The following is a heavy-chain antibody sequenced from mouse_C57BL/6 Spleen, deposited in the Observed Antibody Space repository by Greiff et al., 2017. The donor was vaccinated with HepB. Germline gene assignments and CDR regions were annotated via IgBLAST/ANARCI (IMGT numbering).Heavy chain of an antibody. D-gene: IGHD2-5*01. CDR3: ARHNYYSNYGYAMDY. J-gene: IGHJ4*01. CDR2: ISSGGSYT. CDR1: GFTFSSYG. Sequence: EVKLVESGGDLVKPGGSLKLSCAASGFTFSSYGMSWVRQTPDKRLEWVATISSGGSYTYYPDSVKGRFTISRDNAKNTLYLQMSSLKSEDTAMYYCARHNYYSNYGYAMDYWGQGTSVTVSS. V-gene: IGHV5-6*01.